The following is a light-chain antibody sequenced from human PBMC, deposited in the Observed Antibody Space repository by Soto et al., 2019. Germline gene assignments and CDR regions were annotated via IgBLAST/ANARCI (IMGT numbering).Light chain of an antibody. J-gene: IGLJ2*01. CDR2: SYN. CDR1: ISNLGSNT. CDR3: AAWDNSLNAVV. Sequence: QSVLTQPPSASGTPGQRVTISCSGSISNLGSNTVSWFQQLPGAAPTLLIHSYNQRPSGVPDRFSGSKSGTSASLAISGLQSEDEADYFCAAWDNSLNAVVFGGGTQLTVL. V-gene: IGLV1-44*01.